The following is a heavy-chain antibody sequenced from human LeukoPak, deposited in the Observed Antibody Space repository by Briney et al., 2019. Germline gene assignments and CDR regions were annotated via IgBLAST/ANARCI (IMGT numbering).Heavy chain of an antibody. Sequence: PGGSLRLSCAASGFTFNNYAMSWVRQAPGEGLGWVSALSASGGTTYYADSVKGRFTISRDNSENTLYLQMNSLRVEDTAVYYCAREPREYCSRIACPNWFESWGQGTLATVSS. J-gene: IGHJ5*01. CDR3: AREPREYCSRIACPNWFES. CDR1: GFTFNNYA. D-gene: IGHD2-2*01. CDR2: LSASGGTT. V-gene: IGHV3-23*01.